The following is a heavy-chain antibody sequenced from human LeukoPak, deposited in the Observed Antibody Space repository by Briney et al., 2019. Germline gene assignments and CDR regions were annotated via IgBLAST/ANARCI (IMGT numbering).Heavy chain of an antibody. Sequence: PSETLSLTCTVSGSSINSGYYWSWIRQPPGKGLEWIGYIYYSGSTNYNPSLKSRVTISVDTSKNQFSLKLSSVTAADTAVYYCARESYYYDSSGYYLQYNWFDPWGQGTLVTVSS. D-gene: IGHD3-22*01. CDR3: ARESYYYDSSGYYLQYNWFDP. V-gene: IGHV4-59*01. CDR1: GSSINSGYY. CDR2: IYYSGST. J-gene: IGHJ5*02.